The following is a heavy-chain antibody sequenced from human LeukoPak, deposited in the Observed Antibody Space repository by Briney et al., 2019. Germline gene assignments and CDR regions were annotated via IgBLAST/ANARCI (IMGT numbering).Heavy chain of an antibody. Sequence: GGSLRLSCAASGFTFSSYNMNWVRQAPGKGLEWVSSITSGSSYIYYADSVKGRFTISRDNAKDSLYLQMNSLRAEDTAVYYCAREGYCSGGSCYSSYYYYYYMDVWGKGTTVTVSS. CDR1: GFTFSSYN. D-gene: IGHD2-15*01. CDR3: AREGYCSGGSCYSSYYYYYYMDV. V-gene: IGHV3-21*01. CDR2: ITSGSSYI. J-gene: IGHJ6*03.